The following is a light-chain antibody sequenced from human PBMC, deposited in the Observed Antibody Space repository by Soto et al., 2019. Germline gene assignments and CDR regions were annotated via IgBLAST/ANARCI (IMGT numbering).Light chain of an antibody. CDR1: QSVRSN. CDR2: GAT. CDR3: QQADSFPLT. J-gene: IGKJ4*01. V-gene: IGKV3-15*01. Sequence: EILMTQSPATLSVSPGERATLSCRASQSVRSNLAWYQQKPGQAPRLLIFGATTRATGMPARFSGSGSGTEFTLTISSLQSEDFATYYCQQADSFPLTFGGGTKVEI.